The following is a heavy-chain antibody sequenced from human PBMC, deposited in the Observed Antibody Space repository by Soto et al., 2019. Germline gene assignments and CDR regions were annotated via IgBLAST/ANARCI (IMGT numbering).Heavy chain of an antibody. D-gene: IGHD3-22*01. CDR2: LSGSGVST. V-gene: IGHV3-23*01. J-gene: IGHJ6*02. Sequence: EVQLLESGGGLVQPGGSLRLCCAASGFTFSSYAMTWVRQAPGKGLEWVSALSGSGVSTYYADSVKGRFTISRDNSKNTLYLQMNSLRAEDTAVYYCAKGGGSKDYYDTSGYYHYYHYAMDVWAQGTTVTVSS. CDR3: AKGGGSKDYYDTSGYYHYYHYAMDV. CDR1: GFTFSSYA.